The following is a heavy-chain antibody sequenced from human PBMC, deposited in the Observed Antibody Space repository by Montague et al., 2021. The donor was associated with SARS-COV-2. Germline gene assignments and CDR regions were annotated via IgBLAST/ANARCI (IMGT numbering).Heavy chain of an antibody. Sequence: SETLSLTCTVSGDSISSTYYWCWILQPAGKVLVWIIRIYNSGGTXYNPPLKSRVTMSIDTSKNQLSLQLISLTAADTAVYYCARGQQLDFDYWGQGTLVTVSS. V-gene: IGHV4-4*07. D-gene: IGHD6-13*01. J-gene: IGHJ4*02. CDR2: IYNSGGT. CDR1: GDSISSTYY. CDR3: ARGQQLDFDY.